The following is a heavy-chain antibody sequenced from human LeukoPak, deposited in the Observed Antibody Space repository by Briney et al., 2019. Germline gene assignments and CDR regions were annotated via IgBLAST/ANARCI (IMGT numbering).Heavy chain of an antibody. CDR2: ISYDGSEN. Sequence: GGSLRLSCLGSGFTFNEHALHWVRQAPGKGRDWVAIISYDGSENDYADSVKGRFTTSRDNSKNTIYLQMNSLTPDDTALYYWVRDRHILRFLDGAFDVWGQGTMVTVSS. V-gene: IGHV3-30*04. D-gene: IGHD3-3*01. CDR3: VRDRHILRFLDGAFDV. J-gene: IGHJ3*01. CDR1: GFTFNEHA.